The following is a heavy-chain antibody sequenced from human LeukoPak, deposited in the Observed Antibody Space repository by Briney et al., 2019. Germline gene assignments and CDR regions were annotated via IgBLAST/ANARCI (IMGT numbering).Heavy chain of an antibody. V-gene: IGHV1-69*01. CDR1: GGTFSSYA. Sequence: ASVKVSCKASGGTFSSYAISWVRQAPGQGLEWMGGIIPIFGTATYAQKFQGRVTITADESTSTAYMELSSLRSEDTAVYYCATATRYFDWLLPLDYWGQGTLVTVSS. D-gene: IGHD3-9*01. CDR2: IIPIFGTA. CDR3: ATATRYFDWLLPLDY. J-gene: IGHJ4*02.